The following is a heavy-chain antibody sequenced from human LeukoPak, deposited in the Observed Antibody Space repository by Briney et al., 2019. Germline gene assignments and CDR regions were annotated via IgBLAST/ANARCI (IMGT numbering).Heavy chain of an antibody. D-gene: IGHD6-13*01. CDR3: ARLDFAGQQLVPYYYYYYMDV. Sequence: PSETLSLTCTVSGASISSSSYYWGWFRQPPGKGLEWIGGIYYSGSTYYNPSLKSRVTISVDTSKNQFSLKLSSVTAADTAVYYCARLDFAGQQLVPYYYYYYMDVWGKGTTVTISS. V-gene: IGHV4-39*01. CDR2: IYYSGST. J-gene: IGHJ6*03. CDR1: GASISSSSYY.